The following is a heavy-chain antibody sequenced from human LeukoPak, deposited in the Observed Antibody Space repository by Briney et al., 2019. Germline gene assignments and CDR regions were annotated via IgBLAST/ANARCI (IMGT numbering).Heavy chain of an antibody. CDR2: ITYDGST. CDR1: GGSFDGYY. J-gene: IGHJ4*02. Sequence: PSETLSLTCAVFGGSFDGYYWSWIRQPPGKGLEWIGEITYDGSTNYNPSLKSRVTISVDTSKNQFSLKLSSVTAADTAVYYCATILPRDNSSGYYNFDYWGQGTLVTVSS. V-gene: IGHV4-34*01. D-gene: IGHD3-22*01. CDR3: ATILPRDNSSGYYNFDY.